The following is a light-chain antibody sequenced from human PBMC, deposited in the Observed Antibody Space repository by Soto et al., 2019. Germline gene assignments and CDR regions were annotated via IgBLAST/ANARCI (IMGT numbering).Light chain of an antibody. CDR1: SSNIGNNL. Sequence: QCVLTQPPSASGTPGQSVIISCSGSSSNIGNNLVYWYQQVPGMAPKLLIYANSQRPSGVPDRFSGSKSGTSASLAISGLRSEDEADYYCVAWDDSLRCAIFGGGTQLTVL. J-gene: IGLJ7*01. CDR3: VAWDDSLRCAI. CDR2: ANS. V-gene: IGLV1-47*01.